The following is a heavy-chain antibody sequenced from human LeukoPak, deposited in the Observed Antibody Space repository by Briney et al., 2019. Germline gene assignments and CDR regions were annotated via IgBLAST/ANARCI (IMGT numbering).Heavy chain of an antibody. CDR3: ARADTFSPFGADY. D-gene: IGHD3-3*01. CDR2: ISSSGSTI. CDR1: GFTLSDYY. J-gene: IGHJ4*02. Sequence: GGSLRLSCAASGFTLSDYYMSWIRQAPGKGLEWVSYISSSGSTIYYADSVKGRFTISRDNAKNSLYLQMNSLRAEDTAVYYCARADTFSPFGADYWGQGTLVTVSS. V-gene: IGHV3-11*01.